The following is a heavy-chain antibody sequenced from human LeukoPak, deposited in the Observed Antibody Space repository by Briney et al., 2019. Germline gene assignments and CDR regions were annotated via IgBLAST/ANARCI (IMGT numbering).Heavy chain of an antibody. D-gene: IGHD3-22*01. CDR1: GFAFSTYA. J-gene: IGHJ3*02. V-gene: IGHV3-21*01. CDR2: ISSSGRFI. CDR3: ARSGYDSSGYYRPSDAFDI. Sequence: GGSLRLSCATSGFAFSTYAMTWVRQAPGKGLEWVSSISSSGRFIYYADSVKGRFTISRDNDENSLHLQMNSLRAEDTAVYYCARSGYDSSGYYRPSDAFDIWGQGTMVTVSS.